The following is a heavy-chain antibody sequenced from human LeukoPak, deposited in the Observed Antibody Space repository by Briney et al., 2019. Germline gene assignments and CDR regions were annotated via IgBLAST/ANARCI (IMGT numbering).Heavy chain of an antibody. J-gene: IGHJ4*02. Sequence: SETLSLTCAVYGGSFNDYNWTWIRQPPVKGLEWIGEIGHNGTTNYNPSLKGRVTISVDTSKNQLSLSLTSVTAADTAVYYCARPSGGTPFKRFDYWGQGTLVTVSS. V-gene: IGHV4-34*01. D-gene: IGHD1-1*01. CDR2: IGHNGTT. CDR3: ARPSGGTPFKRFDY. CDR1: GGSFNDYN.